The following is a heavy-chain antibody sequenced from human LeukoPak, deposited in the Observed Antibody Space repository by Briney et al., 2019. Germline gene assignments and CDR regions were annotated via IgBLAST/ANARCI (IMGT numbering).Heavy chain of an antibody. V-gene: IGHV1-2*02. D-gene: IGHD2-15*01. CDR3: ATVRDIVVGGGPYYFDY. J-gene: IGHJ4*02. Sequence: GVSVKVSCKASGYTFIGYYLHWVRQAPGQGLEWMGWISPHNGDTNYAQKFQGRVTMTRDTSITTAYMELSRLKSDDTAVYYCATVRDIVVGGGPYYFDYWGQGTLVTVSS. CDR2: ISPHNGDT. CDR1: GYTFIGYY.